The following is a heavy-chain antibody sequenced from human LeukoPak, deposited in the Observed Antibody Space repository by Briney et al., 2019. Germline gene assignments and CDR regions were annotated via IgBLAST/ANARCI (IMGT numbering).Heavy chain of an antibody. J-gene: IGHJ4*02. D-gene: IGHD6-19*01. CDR3: SRAVAGGRRFDY. CDR1: GGSISRTNYY. Sequence: PSETLSLTCTVSGGSISRTNYYWDWIRQPPGKGLEWIGNIYYSGSTYYNPSLKSRVTISVDTSKNQFSLKLSSVTAADTAVYYCSRAVAGGRRFDYWGQGTLVTVSS. CDR2: IYYSGST. V-gene: IGHV4-39*01.